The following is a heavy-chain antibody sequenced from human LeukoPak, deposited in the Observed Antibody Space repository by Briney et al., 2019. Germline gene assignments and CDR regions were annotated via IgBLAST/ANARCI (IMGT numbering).Heavy chain of an antibody. Sequence: GGSLRLSCAASGFTFSSYAMHWVRQAPGKGLEWVAVISYDGSNKYYADSVKGRFTISRDNSKNTLYLQMNSLRAEDTAVYYGAGEGGDILLVNLSYYGRDVWAKGPRSPSP. CDR2: ISYDGSNK. V-gene: IGHV3-30-3*01. CDR3: AGEGGDILLVNLSYYGRDV. CDR1: GFTFSSYA. D-gene: IGHD2-2*01. J-gene: IGHJ6*02.